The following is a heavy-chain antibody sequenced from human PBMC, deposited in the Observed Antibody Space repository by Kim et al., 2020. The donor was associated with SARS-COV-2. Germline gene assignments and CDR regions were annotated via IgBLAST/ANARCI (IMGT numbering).Heavy chain of an antibody. CDR3: ARHAIPGGFPFFY. J-gene: IGHJ4*02. CDR2: IYYSGST. CDR1: GGSISSSSYY. Sequence: SETLSLTCTVSGGSISSSSYYWGWIRQPPGKGLEWIGSIYYSGSTYYNPSLKSRVTISVDTSKNQFSLKLSSVTAADTAVYYCARHAIPGGFPFFYWVQG. V-gene: IGHV4-39*01. D-gene: IGHD2-15*01.